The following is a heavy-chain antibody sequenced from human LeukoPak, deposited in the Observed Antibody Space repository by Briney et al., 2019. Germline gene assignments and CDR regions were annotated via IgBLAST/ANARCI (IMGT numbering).Heavy chain of an antibody. CDR2: IYHSGST. CDR3: ARYYYGSGSYAFDY. V-gene: IGHV4-30-2*01. CDR1: GGSISSGGYY. D-gene: IGHD3-10*01. Sequence: NPSETLSLTCTVSGGSISSGGYYWSWIRQPPGKGLEWIGYIYHSGSTYYNPSLKSRVTISVDTSKNQFSLELSSVTAADTAVYYCARYYYGSGSYAFDYWGQGTLVTVSS. J-gene: IGHJ4*02.